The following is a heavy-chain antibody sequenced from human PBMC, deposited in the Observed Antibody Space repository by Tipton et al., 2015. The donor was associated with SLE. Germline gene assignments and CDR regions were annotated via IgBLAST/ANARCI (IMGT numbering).Heavy chain of an antibody. D-gene: IGHD5-12*01. Sequence: TLSLTCTVSGGSISSSVHYWSWIRPHPGKGLEWIGYIYYNGGTYYSPSLKSRITISVDTSKNQFSLKLSSVTAADTAVYYCARSKDRVFDYWGQGTLVTVSS. CDR1: GGSISSSVHY. CDR2: IYYNGGT. CDR3: ARSKDRVFDY. V-gene: IGHV4-30-4*08. J-gene: IGHJ4*02.